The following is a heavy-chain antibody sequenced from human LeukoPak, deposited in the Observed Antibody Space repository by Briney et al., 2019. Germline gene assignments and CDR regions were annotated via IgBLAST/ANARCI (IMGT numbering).Heavy chain of an antibody. CDR1: GFTFSSYA. J-gene: IGHJ4*02. Sequence: GGSLRLSCAASGFTFSSYAMSWVRQAPGKGLEWVSAISGSGGSTYYADSVKGRFTISRDNSKSTLFLQLTTLRAEDTAVYYCAKGSADARPYYFDYWGQGSLITVSS. CDR2: ISGSGGST. CDR3: AKGSADARPYYFDY. V-gene: IGHV3-23*01. D-gene: IGHD2-15*01.